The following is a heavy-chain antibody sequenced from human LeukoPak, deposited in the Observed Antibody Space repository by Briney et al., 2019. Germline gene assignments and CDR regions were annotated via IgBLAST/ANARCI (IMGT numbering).Heavy chain of an antibody. CDR2: IKQDGSEN. Sequence: GGSLRLSCAASGFTFSTYWMSWVRQAPGKGLEWVANIKQDGSENYYVDSVKGRFTISRDNAKNSLYLQMSSLRAEDTAVYYCARDVFRAPHEYWGQGTLVTVSS. V-gene: IGHV3-7*01. CDR3: ARDVFRAPHEY. J-gene: IGHJ4*02. CDR1: GFTFSTYW. D-gene: IGHD3-16*01.